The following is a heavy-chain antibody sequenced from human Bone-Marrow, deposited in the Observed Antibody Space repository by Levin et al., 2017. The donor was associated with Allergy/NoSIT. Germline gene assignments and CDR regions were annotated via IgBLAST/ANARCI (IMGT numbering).Heavy chain of an antibody. V-gene: IGHV4-34*01. CDR3: ARGPYYDILTGYSRGDDASDI. J-gene: IGHJ3*02. CDR2: INHSGST. D-gene: IGHD3-9*01. Sequence: SSETLSLTCAVYGGSFSGYYWSWIRQPPGKGLEWIGEINHSGSTNYNPSLKSRVTISVDTSKNQFSLKLRSVTAADTAVYYCARGPYYDILTGYSRGDDASDIWGQGTLVTVSS. CDR1: GGSFSGYY.